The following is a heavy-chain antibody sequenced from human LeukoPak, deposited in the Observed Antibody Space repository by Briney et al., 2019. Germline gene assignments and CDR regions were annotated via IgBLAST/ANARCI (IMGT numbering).Heavy chain of an antibody. V-gene: IGHV3-23*01. CDR1: GFTFSSDS. Sequence: GGSLRLSCTASGFTFSSDSMSWVRQAPGKGLEWVSLITGSGDRTFYADSVKGRFTISRDNSENTLYLQMNSLRAEDTAVYYCAKGYDSGGYYYSDYWGQGTLVTVSS. D-gene: IGHD3-22*01. CDR3: AKGYDSGGYYYSDY. CDR2: ITGSGDRT. J-gene: IGHJ4*02.